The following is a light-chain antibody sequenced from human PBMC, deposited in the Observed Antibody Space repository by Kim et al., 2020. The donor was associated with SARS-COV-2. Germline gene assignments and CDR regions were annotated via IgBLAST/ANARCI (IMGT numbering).Light chain of an antibody. CDR3: GTWDSRLSAGV. Sequence: GEKVTISCSGNNSNIGINSVSWYQHLPGSTTKLLIFDDSKRPSGIPDRFSGSKSGTSATLDITGLQTGDEADYYCGTWDSRLSAGVFGTGTKVTVL. J-gene: IGLJ1*01. CDR2: DDS. CDR1: NSNIGINS. V-gene: IGLV1-51*01.